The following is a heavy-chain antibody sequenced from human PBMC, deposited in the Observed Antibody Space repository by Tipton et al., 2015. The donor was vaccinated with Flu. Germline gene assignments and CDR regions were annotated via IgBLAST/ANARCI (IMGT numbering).Heavy chain of an antibody. D-gene: IGHD3-10*01. CDR3: ASEVQDFYYYYGMDV. Sequence: TLSLTCTVSGYSISSGYYWGWIRQPPGKGLEWIGSIYHSGSTYYNPSLKSRVTISVDTSKNQFSLKLSSVTAADTAGYYCASEVQDFYYYYGMDVWGQGTTVTVSS. V-gene: IGHV4-38-2*02. CDR1: GYSISSGYY. CDR2: IYHSGST. J-gene: IGHJ6*02.